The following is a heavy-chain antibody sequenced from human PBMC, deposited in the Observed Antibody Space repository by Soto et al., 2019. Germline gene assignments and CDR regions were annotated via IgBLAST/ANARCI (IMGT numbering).Heavy chain of an antibody. Sequence: SETLFLTCSVSGDSISNLDYFWAWIRQPPGQALEYIGYIYKSATTYYNPSFESRVAISVDTSKSQFSLNVTSVTAADTAVYFCARGRYCLTGRCFPNWFDSWGQGALVTVSS. V-gene: IGHV4-30-4*01. CDR1: GDSISNLDYF. CDR2: IYKSATT. J-gene: IGHJ5*01. D-gene: IGHD7-27*01. CDR3: ARGRYCLTGRCFPNWFDS.